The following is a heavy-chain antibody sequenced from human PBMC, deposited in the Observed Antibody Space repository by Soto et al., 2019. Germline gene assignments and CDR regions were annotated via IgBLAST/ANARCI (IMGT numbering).Heavy chain of an antibody. Sequence: SETLSLTCTVSGVSISSGGYYWSWIRQHPGKGLEWIGYIYYSGSTYYNPSLKSRVTISVDTSKNQFSLKLSSVTAADTAVYYCARGHRTYYDFWSGKMAPPILNWFDPWGQGTLVTVSS. CDR1: GVSISSGGYY. J-gene: IGHJ5*02. CDR3: ARGHRTYYDFWSGKMAPPILNWFDP. D-gene: IGHD3-3*01. CDR2: IYYSGST. V-gene: IGHV4-31*03.